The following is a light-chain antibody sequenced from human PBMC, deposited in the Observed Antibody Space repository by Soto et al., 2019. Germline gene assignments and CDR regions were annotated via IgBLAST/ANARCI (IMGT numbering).Light chain of an antibody. J-gene: IGKJ1*01. V-gene: IGKV3-20*01. CDR1: QTISSNN. Sequence: EIVLTQSPGTLSLSPGERATLSCRASQTISSNNLVWYQQKLGQAPRLLIYGASSRATGIPDRFSAGGSGADFTLTISRLEAEGFAVYYCQHYANSLWTFGQGTKVEIK. CDR3: QHYANSLWT. CDR2: GAS.